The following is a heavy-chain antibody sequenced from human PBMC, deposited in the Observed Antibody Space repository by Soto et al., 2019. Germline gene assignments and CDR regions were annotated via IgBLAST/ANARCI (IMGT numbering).Heavy chain of an antibody. CDR1: GFDFSDYS. J-gene: IGHJ4*02. CDR3: ARGERVGDPMFDY. Sequence: EVQLVESGGGLVKPWGSLRLSCVASGFDFSDYSINWVRQVPGKGLEWVSSLTTTTSTYIHYADSVTGRFTIFRDSTKNSVCLQMDSLKAEDTAIYYCARGERVGDPMFDYWGQGTLVTVSS. CDR2: LTTTTSTYI. D-gene: IGHD4-17*01. V-gene: IGHV3-21*01.